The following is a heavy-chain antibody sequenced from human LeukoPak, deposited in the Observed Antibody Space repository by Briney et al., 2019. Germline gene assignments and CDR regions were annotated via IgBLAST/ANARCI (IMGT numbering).Heavy chain of an antibody. V-gene: IGHV3-21*04. CDR3: AKADSSGWYFDY. D-gene: IGHD6-19*01. J-gene: IGHJ4*02. Sequence: PGGSLRLSCAASGFTFSSYSMNWVRQAPGKGLEWVSSISSSSSYIYYADSVKGRFTISRDNAKNSLYLQMNSLRAEDMALYYCAKADSSGWYFDYWGQGTLVTVSS. CDR1: GFTFSSYS. CDR2: ISSSSSYI.